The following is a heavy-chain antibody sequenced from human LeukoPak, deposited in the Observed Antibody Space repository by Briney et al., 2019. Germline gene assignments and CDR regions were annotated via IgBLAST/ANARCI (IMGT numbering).Heavy chain of an antibody. J-gene: IGHJ6*03. CDR2: INHSGST. V-gene: IGHV4-39*07. D-gene: IGHD5-18*01. CDR1: GGSISSGSYY. CDR3: ARGLRGYSYGFYYYYYYMDV. Sequence: PSETLSLTCTVSGGSISSGSYYWSWIRQPPGKGLEWIGEINHSGSTSYNPSLKSRVTISVDTSKNQFSLKLSSVTAADTAVYYCARGLRGYSYGFYYYYYYMDVWGQGTTVTVSS.